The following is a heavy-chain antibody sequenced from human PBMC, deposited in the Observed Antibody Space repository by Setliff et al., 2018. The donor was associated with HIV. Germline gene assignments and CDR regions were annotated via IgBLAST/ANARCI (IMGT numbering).Heavy chain of an antibody. D-gene: IGHD2-2*01. CDR1: GFTFSNYN. V-gene: IGHV3-48*01. Sequence: PGGSLRLSCATSGFTFSNYNMNWVRQAPGKGLEWVSDISSSGTTYYYADSVRGRFTISRDNAKNSLYLLMNSLRAEDTAVYYCARGEPSILIEPAAFFDYWGQGTLVTVSS. CDR2: ISSSGTTY. CDR3: ARGEPSILIEPAAFFDY. J-gene: IGHJ4*02.